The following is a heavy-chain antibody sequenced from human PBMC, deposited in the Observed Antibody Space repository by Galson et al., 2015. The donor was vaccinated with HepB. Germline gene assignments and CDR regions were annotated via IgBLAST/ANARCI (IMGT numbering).Heavy chain of an antibody. Sequence: SLRLSCAASGFTFSSYAMSWVRQAPGKGLEWVSSISSSSSYIYYADSVKGRFAISRDNAKNSLYLQMNSLRAEDTAVYYCAREGSGGWEDPSWFDPWGQGTLVTVSS. V-gene: IGHV3-21*01. CDR3: AREGSGGWEDPSWFDP. CDR1: GFTFSSYA. CDR2: ISSSSSYI. D-gene: IGHD1-26*01. J-gene: IGHJ5*02.